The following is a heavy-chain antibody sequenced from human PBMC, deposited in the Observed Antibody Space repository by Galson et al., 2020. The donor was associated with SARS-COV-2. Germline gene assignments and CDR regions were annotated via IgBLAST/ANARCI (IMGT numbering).Heavy chain of an antibody. V-gene: IGHV3-64D*09. D-gene: IGHD6-19*01. J-gene: IGHJ4*02. Sequence: GGSLRLSCSASGFIFSDYAMHWVRQAPGKGLQYVSAMSSTGGTSFYADSVNGRFTMSRDNSKNTSYLQMTGLRVEDSAFYYCLSYSSTRDDYWGQGTLVTVSS. CDR1: GFIFSDYA. CDR2: MSSTGGTS. CDR3: LSYSSTRDDY.